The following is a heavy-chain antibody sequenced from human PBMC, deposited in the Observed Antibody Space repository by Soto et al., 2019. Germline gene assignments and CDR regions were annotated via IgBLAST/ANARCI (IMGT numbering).Heavy chain of an antibody. CDR3: AKGGAIVAAGTRVYLYNAMDV. CDR1: GYTFTGYY. V-gene: IGHV1-2*02. J-gene: IGHJ6*02. Sequence: VASVKVSCKASGYTFTGYYVHWVRQAPGQGLEWMGWINPNSGDTYLAQRFQGRVTMNRDTSIGTAYMELRGLTSDDTAEYYCAKGGAIVAAGTRVYLYNAMDVWGQGTTLTV. CDR2: INPNSGDT. D-gene: IGHD1-26*01.